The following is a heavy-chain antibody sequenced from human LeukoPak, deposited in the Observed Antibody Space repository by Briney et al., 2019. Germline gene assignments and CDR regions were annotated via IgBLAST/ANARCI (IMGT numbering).Heavy chain of an antibody. CDR1: GGTFSSYA. Sequence: ASVKVSCKASGGTFSSYAISWVRQAPGQGLEWMGGIIPIFGTANYAQKFQGRVTITADESTSTAYMELSSLRSEDTAVYCCARGLAGNYYDNSGSYADYWGQGTLVTVSS. V-gene: IGHV1-69*13. CDR3: ARGLAGNYYDNSGSYADY. D-gene: IGHD3-22*01. J-gene: IGHJ4*02. CDR2: IIPIFGTA.